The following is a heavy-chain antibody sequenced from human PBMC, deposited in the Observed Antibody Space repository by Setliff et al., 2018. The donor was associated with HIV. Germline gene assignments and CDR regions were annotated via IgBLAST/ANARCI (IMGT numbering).Heavy chain of an antibody. D-gene: IGHD6-19*01. CDR3: ARSLLPSITVAGTIGY. V-gene: IGHV4-61*09. Sequence: SETLSLTCTVSGGSISSCTYFWSWIRQPAGKGLEWIGHIHTSGNANYNPSLNSRVTISVDTSKNHFSLKLGPVTAADTAVYYCARSLLPSITVAGTIGYWGQGSLVTGSS. J-gene: IGHJ4*02. CDR1: GGSISSCTYF. CDR2: IHTSGNA.